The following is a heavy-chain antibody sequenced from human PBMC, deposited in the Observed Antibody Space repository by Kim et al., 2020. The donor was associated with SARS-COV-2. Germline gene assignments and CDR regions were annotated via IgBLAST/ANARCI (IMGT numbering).Heavy chain of an antibody. V-gene: IGHV1-69*13. Sequence: SVKVSCKASGGTFSSYAISWVRQAPGQGLEWMGGIIPIFGTANYAQKFQGRVTITADESTSTAYMELSSLRSEDTAVYYCARCRPFQLEPCGVDYWGQGTLVTVSS. J-gene: IGHJ4*02. CDR1: GGTFSSYA. D-gene: IGHD1-1*01. CDR3: ARCRPFQLEPCGVDY. CDR2: IIPIFGTA.